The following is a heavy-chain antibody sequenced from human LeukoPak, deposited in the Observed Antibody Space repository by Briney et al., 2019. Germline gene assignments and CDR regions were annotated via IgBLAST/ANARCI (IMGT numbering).Heavy chain of an antibody. CDR3: AKDRGYGEHEPFES. V-gene: IGHV3-30*18. Sequence: QSGVSLGLSCVGSGFTFSDYAIHWVRQAPGKGLEWVAVSAHDEVGKQFADSVKGRFTLSRDNSRDSVHLQMNRLRDEDTAVYYCAKDRGYGEHEPFESWGQGSLVTVSS. CDR2: SAHDEVGK. J-gene: IGHJ4*02. CDR1: GFTFSDYA. D-gene: IGHD4/OR15-4a*01.